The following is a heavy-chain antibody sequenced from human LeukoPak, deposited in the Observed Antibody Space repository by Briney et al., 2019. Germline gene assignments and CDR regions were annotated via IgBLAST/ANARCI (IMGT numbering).Heavy chain of an antibody. V-gene: IGHV3-23*01. D-gene: IGHD3-22*01. Sequence: GGSLRLSCAASGFTFSSYAMSWVRQAPGKGLGWVSAISGSGGSTYYADSVKGRFTISRDNSKNTLYLQMNSLRAEDTAVYYCAKELTITMIVVVITGYFDYWGQGTLVTVSS. CDR1: GFTFSSYA. CDR3: AKELTITMIVVVITGYFDY. J-gene: IGHJ4*02. CDR2: ISGSGGST.